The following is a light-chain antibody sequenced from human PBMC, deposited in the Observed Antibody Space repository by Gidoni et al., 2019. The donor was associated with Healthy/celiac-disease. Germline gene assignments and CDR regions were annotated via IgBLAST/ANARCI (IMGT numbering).Light chain of an antibody. V-gene: IGKV3-20*01. J-gene: IGKJ1*01. Sequence: EIVLTQSPGTRALSPGESATLSCSASQSVSSSYLAWYQQKPGQAPRLLIYCASSRATGIPDRFSGSGSGTDFTLTISRLEPEDFAVYYCQQYGSPRNTFGQGTKVEIK. CDR2: CAS. CDR3: QQYGSPRNT. CDR1: QSVSSSY.